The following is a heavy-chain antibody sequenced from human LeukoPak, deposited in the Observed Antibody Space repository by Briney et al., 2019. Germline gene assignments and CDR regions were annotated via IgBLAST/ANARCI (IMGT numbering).Heavy chain of an antibody. V-gene: IGHV3-30*04. CDR3: ARGIQPPKYYGSGSDTFDI. Sequence: PGTSLRLSCVASGFTFSTYAIHWVRQAPGKGLEWVAVVSKDGNTKYYADSVKGRFTISRDNSKNTVYLQMNSLRTEDTSVYYCARGIQPPKYYGSGSDTFDIWGKGTMGTVSS. CDR1: GFTFSTYA. D-gene: IGHD3-10*01. J-gene: IGHJ3*02. CDR2: VSKDGNTK.